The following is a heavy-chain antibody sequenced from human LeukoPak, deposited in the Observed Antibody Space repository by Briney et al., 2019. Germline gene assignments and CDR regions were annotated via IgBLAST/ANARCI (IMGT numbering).Heavy chain of an antibody. CDR1: GGSISSGSYY. CDR3: ARGNPSLYSSGWYPFDY. J-gene: IGHJ4*02. CDR2: IYTSGST. D-gene: IGHD6-19*01. V-gene: IGHV4-61*02. Sequence: PSETPSLTCTVSGGSISSGSYYWSWIRQPAGKGLEWIGRIYTSGSTNYNPSLKSRVTISVDTSKNQFSLKLSSVAAADTALYYCARGNPSLYSSGWYPFDYWGQGTLVTVSS.